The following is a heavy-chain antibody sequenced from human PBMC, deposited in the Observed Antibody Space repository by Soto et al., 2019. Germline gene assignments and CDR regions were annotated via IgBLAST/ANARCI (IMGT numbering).Heavy chain of an antibody. V-gene: IGHV3-33*01. J-gene: IGHJ5*02. CDR2: IWYDGSNK. CDR1: GFTFSSYG. D-gene: IGHD2-15*01. Sequence: QVQLVESGGGVVQPGRSLRLSCAASGFTFSSYGMHWVRQAPGTGLVWVAVIWYDGSNKYYADSVKGRFTISRDNSKNTLDVQMNSLRAEDTAVYYWARDWLHCSGGSCLGWFDPWGQGNLVTVSS. CDR3: ARDWLHCSGGSCLGWFDP.